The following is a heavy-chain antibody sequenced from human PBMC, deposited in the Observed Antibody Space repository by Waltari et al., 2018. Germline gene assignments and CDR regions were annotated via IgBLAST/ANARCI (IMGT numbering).Heavy chain of an antibody. Sequence: EVRLVESGGGLVQPGGSLRLSCAASAFRFSGYWMHWVRQVPGEGSVWVSRISPAGSRTDYADSVKGRFTISRDNARNTLNLQMDSLRAEDTSVYFCVRGTNVWPGVDYWGQGTLVTVSS. CDR1: AFRFSGYW. CDR3: VRGTNVWPGVDY. V-gene: IGHV3-74*01. D-gene: IGHD2-2*01. CDR2: ISPAGSRT. J-gene: IGHJ4*02.